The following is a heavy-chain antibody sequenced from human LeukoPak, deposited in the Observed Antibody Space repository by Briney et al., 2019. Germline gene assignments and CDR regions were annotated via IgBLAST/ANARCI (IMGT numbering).Heavy chain of an antibody. Sequence: WASVKVSCKASGGTFTNYAINWVRQAPGQGLEWMGRIIPILDVTNYAQKFQGRVTITADQSTSTAYMELSSLRSEDTAVYYCARGGGVDILTGFQYWGQGTLVTVSS. J-gene: IGHJ4*02. CDR1: GGTFTNYA. CDR2: IIPILDVT. D-gene: IGHD3-9*01. V-gene: IGHV1-69*04. CDR3: ARGGGVDILTGFQY.